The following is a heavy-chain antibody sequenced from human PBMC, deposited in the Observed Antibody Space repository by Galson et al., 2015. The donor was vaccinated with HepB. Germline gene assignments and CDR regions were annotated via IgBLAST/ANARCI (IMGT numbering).Heavy chain of an antibody. J-gene: IGHJ5*02. D-gene: IGHD3-10*01. V-gene: IGHV5-10-1*01. CDR3: ARTLGFGEFDLYNWFDP. CDR1: GYSFTSYW. Sequence: QSGAEVKKPGESLRISCKGSGYSFTSYWISWVRQMPGKGLEWMGRIDPSDSYTNYSPSFQGHVTISADKSISTAYLQWSSLKASDTAIYYCARTLGFGEFDLYNWFDPWGQGTLVTVSS. CDR2: IDPSDSYT.